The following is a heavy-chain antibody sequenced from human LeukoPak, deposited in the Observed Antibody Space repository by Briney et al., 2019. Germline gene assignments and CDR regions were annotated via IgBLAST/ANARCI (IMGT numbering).Heavy chain of an antibody. V-gene: IGHV3-30-3*01. D-gene: IGHD5-18*01. Sequence: GGSLRLSCAASGFTFSSYAMSWVRQAPGKGLEWVAVISYDGSNKYYADSVKGRFTISRDNSKNTLYLQMNSLRAEDTAVYYCASPYTAMVTGSWGQGTLVTVSS. CDR2: ISYDGSNK. CDR1: GFTFSSYA. J-gene: IGHJ4*02. CDR3: ASPYTAMVTGS.